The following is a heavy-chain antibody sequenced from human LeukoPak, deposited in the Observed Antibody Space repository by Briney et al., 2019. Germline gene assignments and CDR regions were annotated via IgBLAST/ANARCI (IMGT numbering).Heavy chain of an antibody. D-gene: IGHD1-26*01. Sequence: PSETLSLTCTVSGDSISSGSHYWDWIRQPPGKGLEWIGSMYYSGSPYYNPSLKSRVTISVDTSKNQFSLNLSSVTAADTAVYYCARNVPNSGSYYAFDFWGQGTLVTVSS. CDR2: MYYSGSP. CDR1: GDSISSGSHY. J-gene: IGHJ4*02. CDR3: ARNVPNSGSYYAFDF. V-gene: IGHV4-39*01.